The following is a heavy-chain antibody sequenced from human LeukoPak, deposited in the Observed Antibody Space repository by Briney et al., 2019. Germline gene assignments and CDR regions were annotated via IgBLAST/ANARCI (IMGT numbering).Heavy chain of an antibody. Sequence: PSETLSLTCTVSGGSISSYYWSWIRQPPGKGLEWIGYIYYSGSTNYNPSLKSRVTISVDTSKNQFSLKLSSVTAADTAVYYCARSGSWAGTSDYWGQGTLVTVSS. D-gene: IGHD6-19*01. CDR1: GGSISSYY. V-gene: IGHV4-59*13. CDR2: IYYSGST. CDR3: ARSGSWAGTSDY. J-gene: IGHJ4*02.